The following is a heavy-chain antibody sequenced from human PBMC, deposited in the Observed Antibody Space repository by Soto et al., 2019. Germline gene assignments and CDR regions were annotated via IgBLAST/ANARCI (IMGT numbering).Heavy chain of an antibody. J-gene: IGHJ3*02. CDR1: GGSIRSYY. V-gene: IGHV4-59*01. Sequence: SETLSLTCCVSGGSIRSYYWSWIRQPQGKGLEWIGFIYSSWTTNSNSYLQSRVTISGAMSKKQISLNLKFVTAAATAVDDCSRRAATVSGTVIWSTVFDIWGKGTKAPVS. D-gene: IGHD3-3*01. CDR3: SRRAATVSGTVIWSTVFDI. CDR2: IYSSWTT.